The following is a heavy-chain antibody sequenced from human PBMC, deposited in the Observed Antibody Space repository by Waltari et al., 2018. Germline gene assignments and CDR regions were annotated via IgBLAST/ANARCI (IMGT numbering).Heavy chain of an antibody. CDR1: GLSFSPSW. CDR2: INGDESTT. Sequence: EVQLVESGGGLVQPGGSLRLSCAASGLSFSPSWRHWVRQGPGKGLVWVSRINGDESTTNYADSVKGRFTISRDNAKNTLYLQMNSLRAEDTAVYYCAAPHSTSWYVSDYWGQGALVTVSS. CDR3: AAPHSTSWYVSDY. D-gene: IGHD2-2*01. V-gene: IGHV3-74*01. J-gene: IGHJ4*02.